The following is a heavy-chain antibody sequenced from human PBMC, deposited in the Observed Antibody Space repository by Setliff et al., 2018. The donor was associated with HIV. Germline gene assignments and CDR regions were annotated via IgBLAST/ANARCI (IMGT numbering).Heavy chain of an antibody. D-gene: IGHD5-12*01. CDR2: INHSGNT. CDR3: ARKGWNAYEAFDD. CDR1: GRSFSDNS. J-gene: IGHJ5*02. Sequence: SETLSLTCAVYGRSFSDNSWNWIRQPPGKGLEWIGEINHSGNTYYNPSLKSRVSITLDTSKNQFSLKLTSVTAADTAVYYCARKGWNAYEAFDDWGQGTRVTVSS. V-gene: IGHV4-34*01.